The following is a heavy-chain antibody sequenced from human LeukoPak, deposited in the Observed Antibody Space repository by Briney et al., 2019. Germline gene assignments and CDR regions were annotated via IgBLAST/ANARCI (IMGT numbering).Heavy chain of an antibody. D-gene: IGHD2-2*02. V-gene: IGHV4-61*02. Sequence: SETLSLTCTVSGGSISSGSYYWSWIRQPAGKGLEWIGRIYTSGSTNYNPSLNRRVTISVDTSKNQFSLKLSSVTAADTAVYYCARGRGRPDIVVVPAAISYYYYYMDVWGKGTTVTVSS. CDR1: GGSISSGSYY. CDR3: ARGRGRPDIVVVPAAISYYYYYMDV. CDR2: IYTSGST. J-gene: IGHJ6*03.